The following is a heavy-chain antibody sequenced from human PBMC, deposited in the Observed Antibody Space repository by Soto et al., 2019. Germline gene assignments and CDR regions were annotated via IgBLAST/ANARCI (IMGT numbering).Heavy chain of an antibody. CDR1: GGTFSSYT. CDR3: ATRGRGAADY. V-gene: IGHV1-69*02. J-gene: IGHJ4*02. Sequence: QVQLVQSGAEVKKPGSSVKVSCKASGGTFSSYTISWVRQAPGQGLEWMGRIIPILGIANYAQKFQGRVTIAADKSKSTGYRELSSLRSEYTAVYYCATRGRGAADYWGQGTLVTVSS. CDR2: IIPILGIA. D-gene: IGHD3-16*01.